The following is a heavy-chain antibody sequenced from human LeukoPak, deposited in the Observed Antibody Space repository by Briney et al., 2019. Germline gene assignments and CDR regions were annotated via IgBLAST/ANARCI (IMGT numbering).Heavy chain of an antibody. V-gene: IGHV3-23*01. J-gene: IGHJ4*02. CDR1: GFTFSSYA. CDR2: ISGSGSST. Sequence: GGSLRLSCAASGFTFSSYAMSWVRQAPGKGLEWVSAISGSGSSTYYADSVKGRFTISRDNSKNTLYLQMKRLRAEDTAIYYCAKTSARGYQIDYWGQGTLVIVSS. D-gene: IGHD2-2*01. CDR3: AKTSARGYQIDY.